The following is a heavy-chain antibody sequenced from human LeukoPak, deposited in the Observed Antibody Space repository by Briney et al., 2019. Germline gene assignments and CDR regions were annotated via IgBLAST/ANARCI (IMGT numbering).Heavy chain of an antibody. J-gene: IGHJ4*02. CDR3: ARGVLRYFDWLLPLDY. CDR1: GYTFTSYY. V-gene: IGHV1-46*01. CDR2: INPSGGST. D-gene: IGHD3-9*01. Sequence: ASVKVSCKASGYTFTSYYMHWVRQAPGQGLEWMGIINPSGGSTSYAQKFQDRVTMTRDTSTSTVYMELSSLRSEDTAVYYCARGVLRYFDWLLPLDYWGQGTLVTVSS.